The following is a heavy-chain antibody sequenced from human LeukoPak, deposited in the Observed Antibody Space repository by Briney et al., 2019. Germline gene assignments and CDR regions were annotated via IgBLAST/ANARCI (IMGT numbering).Heavy chain of an antibody. V-gene: IGHV1-46*01. CDR1: GYTFTSYY. J-gene: IGHJ4*02. CDR3: ARSSGWSLFDY. Sequence: ASVKVSCKASGYTFTSYYMHWVRQAPGQGLEWMGIINPSGGSTNYAQKFQGRVTMTRDTSISTAYMELSTLRSDDTAVYYCARSSGWSLFDYWGQGTLVTVSS. CDR2: INPSGGST. D-gene: IGHD6-19*01.